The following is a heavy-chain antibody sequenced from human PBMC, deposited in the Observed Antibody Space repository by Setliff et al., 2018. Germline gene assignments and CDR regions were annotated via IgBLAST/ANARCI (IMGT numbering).Heavy chain of an antibody. Sequence: SETLSLTCAVYGGSFSTYYWIWIRQPPGKGLEWIGEINHSGSTYYNPSLKSRVTISVDTSKNQFSLKLSSVTAADTAVYYCARLYGGYCSSTSCFYFDYWGQGTLVTVSS. CDR1: GGSFSTYY. V-gene: IGHV4-34*01. J-gene: IGHJ4*02. CDR2: INHSGST. CDR3: ARLYGGYCSSTSCFYFDY. D-gene: IGHD2-2*01.